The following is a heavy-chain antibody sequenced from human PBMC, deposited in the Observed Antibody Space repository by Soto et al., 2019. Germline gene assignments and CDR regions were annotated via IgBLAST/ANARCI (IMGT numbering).Heavy chain of an antibody. CDR2: VYFSGST. Sequence: SETLSLTCTVSGGSVSSPDFYWSWIRQPPGKGLEWIGFVYFSGSTNCNHSLQSRVTISVGTSKNQFSLRLTSVTAADTALYYCARVASAVHFDYWGQGTLVTVSS. V-gene: IGHV4-61*08. D-gene: IGHD6-19*01. CDR1: GGSVSSPDFY. CDR3: ARVASAVHFDY. J-gene: IGHJ4*02.